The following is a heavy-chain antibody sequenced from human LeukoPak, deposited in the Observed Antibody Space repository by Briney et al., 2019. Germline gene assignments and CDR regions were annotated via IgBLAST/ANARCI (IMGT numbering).Heavy chain of an antibody. CDR3: ARVGSPTCGDFDY. Sequence: PGGSLRLSCAASGFSVSYNNMNWVRQAPGKGLEWVSVIQGGGNTYYADSVKGRFTISRDNSKNTLYLQMNSLRVEDTAFYYCARVGSPTCGDFDYWGQGTLVTVSS. D-gene: IGHD3-10*01. CDR2: IQGGGNT. CDR1: GFSVSYNN. J-gene: IGHJ4*02. V-gene: IGHV3-53*01.